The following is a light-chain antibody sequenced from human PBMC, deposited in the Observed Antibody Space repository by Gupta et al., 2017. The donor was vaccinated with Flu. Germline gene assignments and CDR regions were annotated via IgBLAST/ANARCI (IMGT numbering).Light chain of an antibody. CDR2: DAS. Sequence: GTLSLSPGERAILSCRASQNVGRNYLAWYQQRPGQSPRLLIDDASNRAAGVPDRFSGSGSGTDFTLTISRLEPEDFALYYCRQCDTPPLTFGGGTKVEI. V-gene: IGKV3-20*01. CDR1: QNVGRNY. CDR3: RQCDTPPLT. J-gene: IGKJ4*01.